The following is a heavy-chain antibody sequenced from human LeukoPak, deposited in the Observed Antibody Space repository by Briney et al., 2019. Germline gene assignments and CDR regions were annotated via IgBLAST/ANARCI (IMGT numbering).Heavy chain of an antibody. CDR1: GFTFSSYA. CDR3: ARALVVHADY. CDR2: ISSSSSTI. Sequence: GGSLRLSCAASGFTFSSYAMSWVRQAPGKGLEWVSYISSSSSTIYYADSVKGRFTISRDNAKNSLYLQMNSLRDEDTAVYYCARALVVHADYWGQGTLVTVSS. V-gene: IGHV3-48*02. D-gene: IGHD3-22*01. J-gene: IGHJ4*02.